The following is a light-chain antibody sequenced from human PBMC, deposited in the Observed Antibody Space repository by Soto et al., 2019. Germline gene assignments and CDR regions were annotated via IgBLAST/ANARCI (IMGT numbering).Light chain of an antibody. CDR1: SSNIGAGYD. J-gene: IGLJ1*01. CDR3: QSYDSSLSGSWV. CDR2: GNI. Sequence: QSVLTQPPSVSGAPGQRVTISCTGSSSNIGAGYDVHWYQQLPGTAPKLLIYGNINRPSGVPDRFSGSKSGTSASLAITGLQAEDEADYYCQSYDSSLSGSWVFGTGTKLTVL. V-gene: IGLV1-40*01.